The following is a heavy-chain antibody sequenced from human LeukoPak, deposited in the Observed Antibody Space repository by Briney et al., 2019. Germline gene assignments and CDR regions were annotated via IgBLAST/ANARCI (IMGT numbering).Heavy chain of an antibody. CDR1: DDSITMYY. CDR3: ARGRVSSSTWYSTYYYYFYMDV. CDR2: VDHTGST. V-gene: IGHV4-59*01. D-gene: IGHD1-1*01. J-gene: IGHJ6*03. Sequence: SETLSLTCSVSDDSITMYYWTWIRQPPGKGLEWIGYVDHTGSTNFNPSLNGRVSISRDTTKNLFSLRLRSVTAADTAVYFCARGRVSSSTWYSTYYYYFYMDVWGKGTTVSVSS.